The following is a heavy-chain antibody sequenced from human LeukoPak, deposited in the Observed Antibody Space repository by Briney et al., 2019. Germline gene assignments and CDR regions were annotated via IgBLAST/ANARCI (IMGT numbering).Heavy chain of an antibody. J-gene: IGHJ4*02. Sequence: GGSLRLSCAASGFTFSSYAMSWVRQAPGKGLEWVSAISGSGGSTYYADSVKGRFTISRDNAKNTLYLQMTSLRAEDTAVYYCARGGSGNFYYWGQGTLVTVSS. CDR1: GFTFSSYA. D-gene: IGHD1-26*01. V-gene: IGHV3-23*01. CDR3: ARGGSGNFYY. CDR2: ISGSGGST.